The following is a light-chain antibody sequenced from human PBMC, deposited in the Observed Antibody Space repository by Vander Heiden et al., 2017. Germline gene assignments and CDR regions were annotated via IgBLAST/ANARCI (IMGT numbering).Light chain of an antibody. CDR1: SANIRAGSA. J-gene: IGLJ7*01. CDR2: GNS. V-gene: IGLV1-40*01. CDR3: QAEDSSRSGLV. Sequence: QSVLTQPPSVSGAPGQRVPIPCTGSSANIRAGSAVPWYQRLPGTAPKLLIYGNSNRPGGVPDRCSGAKSGTSAALAITGLQAEDEADYYCQAEDSSRSGLVFGGGTKRTVL.